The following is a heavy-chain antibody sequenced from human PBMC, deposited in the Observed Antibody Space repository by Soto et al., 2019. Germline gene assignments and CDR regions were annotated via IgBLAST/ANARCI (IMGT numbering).Heavy chain of an antibody. Sequence: WSLRLSCTGSVFNFGNYALSWFRQAPGKGPEWVGFIRSEAYGGTTDYAASVKGRFIISGDDSKSIAYLEINSLQTDDTAVYYCTRYYYESSGYYVYWGQGTLVTVSS. CDR2: IRSEAYGGTT. CDR3: TRYYYESSGYYVY. J-gene: IGHJ4*02. V-gene: IGHV3-49*03. CDR1: VFNFGNYA. D-gene: IGHD3-22*01.